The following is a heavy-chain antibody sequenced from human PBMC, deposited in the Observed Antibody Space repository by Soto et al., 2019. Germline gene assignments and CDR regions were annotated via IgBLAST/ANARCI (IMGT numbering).Heavy chain of an antibody. J-gene: IGHJ2*01. CDR2: ISFDGSNK. D-gene: IGHD3-10*02. CDR1: GFTFSSYA. Sequence: HPGGSLRLSCAASGFTFSSYAMHWVRQAPGKGLEWVAVISFDGSNKYYADSVKGRFTISRDNSKNTLYLQMNSLRAEDTAVYYCARDTECSGCWYFDLWGRGTLVTVSS. CDR3: ARDTECSGCWYFDL. V-gene: IGHV3-30-3*01.